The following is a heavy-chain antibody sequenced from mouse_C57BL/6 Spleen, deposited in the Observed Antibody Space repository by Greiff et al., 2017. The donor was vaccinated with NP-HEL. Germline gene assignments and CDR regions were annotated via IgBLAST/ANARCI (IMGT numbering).Heavy chain of an antibody. V-gene: IGHV7-1*01. J-gene: IGHJ2*01. D-gene: IGHD1-1*01. CDR1: GFTFSDFY. CDR2: SRNKANDYTT. Sequence: EVQLVESGGGLVQSGRSLRLSCATSGFTFSDFYMEWVRQAPGKGLEWIAASRNKANDYTTEYSASVKGRFIVSRDTSQSILYLQMNALRAEDTAIYYCARASGSSAFDYWGQGTTLTVSS. CDR3: ARASGSSAFDY.